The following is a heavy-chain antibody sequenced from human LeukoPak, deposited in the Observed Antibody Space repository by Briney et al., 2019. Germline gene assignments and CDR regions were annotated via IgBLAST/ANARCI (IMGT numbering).Heavy chain of an antibody. V-gene: IGHV3-30*18. CDR3: AKGGEGYCSSTSCYPPTRGFDY. D-gene: IGHD2-2*01. CDR1: GFTFSSYG. Sequence: GGSLRLSCAASGFTFSSYGMHWVRQAPGKGLEWVAVISYGGSNKYYADSVKGRFTISRDNSKNTLYLQMNSLRAEDTAVYYCAKGGEGYCSSTSCYPPTRGFDYWGQGTLVTVSS. J-gene: IGHJ4*02. CDR2: ISYGGSNK.